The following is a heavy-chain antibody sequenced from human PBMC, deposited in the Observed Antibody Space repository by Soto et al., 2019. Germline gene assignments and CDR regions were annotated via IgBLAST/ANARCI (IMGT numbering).Heavy chain of an antibody. V-gene: IGHV5-51*01. CDR3: ARRMLDGYNYGDY. CDR2: IYPGDSDT. D-gene: IGHD5-12*01. CDR1: GYIFTTYW. J-gene: IGHJ4*02. Sequence: GESLKISCQGSGYIFTTYWITWVRQMPGKGLEWMGIIYPGDSDTRYSPSFQGQVTISADKSISTAYLQWSSLKASDTAMYYCARRMLDGYNYGDYWGQGTLVTVSS.